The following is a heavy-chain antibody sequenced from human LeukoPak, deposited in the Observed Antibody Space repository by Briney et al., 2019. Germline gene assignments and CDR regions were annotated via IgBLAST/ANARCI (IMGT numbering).Heavy chain of an antibody. J-gene: IGHJ3*02. CDR2: INPNSGGT. D-gene: IGHD6-13*01. CDR3: ARYQWGWQQVVLRALDI. V-gene: IGHV1-2*02. CDR1: GYTFTGYY. Sequence: ASVKVSCKASGYTFTGYYMHWVRQAPGQGLEWMGWINPNSGGTNYAQKFQGRVTMTRNTSISTSYMELSRLRSDDTAVYYCARYQWGWQQVVLRALDIWGQGTVVTVSS.